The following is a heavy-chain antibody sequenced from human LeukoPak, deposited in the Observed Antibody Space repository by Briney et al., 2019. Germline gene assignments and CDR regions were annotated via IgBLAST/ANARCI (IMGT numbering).Heavy chain of an antibody. Sequence: ASVEVSCKVSGYTLTELSMHWVRQAPGKGLEWMGGFDPEDGETIYAQKFQGRVTMTEDTSTDTAYMELSSLRSEDTAVYYCATDLILWFGGGNAFDIWGQGTMVTVSS. V-gene: IGHV1-24*01. J-gene: IGHJ3*02. CDR3: ATDLILWFGGGNAFDI. D-gene: IGHD3-10*01. CDR2: FDPEDGET. CDR1: GYTLTELS.